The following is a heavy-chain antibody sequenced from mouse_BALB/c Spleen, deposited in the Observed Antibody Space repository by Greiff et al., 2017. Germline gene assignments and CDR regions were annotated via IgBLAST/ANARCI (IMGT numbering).Heavy chain of an antibody. CDR3: AIITTAGDV. D-gene: IGHD1-2*01. CDR2: INPYNDGT. CDR1: GYTFTSYV. J-gene: IGHJ1*01. Sequence: VHVKQSGPELVKPGASVKMSCKASGYTFTSYVMHWVKQKPGQGLEWIGYINPYNDGTKYNEKFKGKATLTSDKSSSTAYMELSSLTSEDSAVYYCAIITTAGDVWGAGTTVTVSS. V-gene: IGHV1-14*01.